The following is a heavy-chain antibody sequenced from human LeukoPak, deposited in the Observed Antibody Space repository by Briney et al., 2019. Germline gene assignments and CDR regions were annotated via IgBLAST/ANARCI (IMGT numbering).Heavy chain of an antibody. J-gene: IGHJ5*02. CDR2: ISGSGGST. V-gene: IGHV3-23*01. CDR1: GFTFSSYA. CDR3: AKDWSGDYNWSDP. Sequence: GGSLRLSCAASGFTFSSYAMSWVREAPGKGLEWVSAISGSGGSTYYADSVKGRFTISRDKSKNTLYLQMNSLRAEDTAVYYCAKDWSGDYNWSDPWGQGTLVTVSS. D-gene: IGHD3-3*01.